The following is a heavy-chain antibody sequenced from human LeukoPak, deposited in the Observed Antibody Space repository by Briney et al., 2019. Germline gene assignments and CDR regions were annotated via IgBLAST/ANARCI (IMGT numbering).Heavy chain of an antibody. CDR1: GGSISSGDYY. CDR2: IYYSGST. V-gene: IGHV4-30-4*08. D-gene: IGHD3-9*01. Sequence: SETLSLTCTVSGGSISSGDYYWGWIRQPPGKGLEWIGYIYYSGSTYYNPSLKSRVTISVDTSKNQFSLKLGSVTAADTAVYYCARVGLASTGYWGQGTLVTVSS. J-gene: IGHJ4*02. CDR3: ARVGLASTGY.